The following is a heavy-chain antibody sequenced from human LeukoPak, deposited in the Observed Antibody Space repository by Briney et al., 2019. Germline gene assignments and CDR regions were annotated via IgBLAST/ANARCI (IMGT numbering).Heavy chain of an antibody. Sequence: PGGSLRLSGAASGFTFSGYWMHWVRQAPGKGLVWVSRINTDGGITTYADSVKGRFTISRDNAKNTLHLQMSSLRAEDTAVYYCARGRQTSNWYYFDYWGQGTLVTVSS. CDR2: INTDGGIT. CDR1: GFTFSGYW. CDR3: ARGRQTSNWYYFDY. D-gene: IGHD6-13*01. V-gene: IGHV3-74*01. J-gene: IGHJ4*02.